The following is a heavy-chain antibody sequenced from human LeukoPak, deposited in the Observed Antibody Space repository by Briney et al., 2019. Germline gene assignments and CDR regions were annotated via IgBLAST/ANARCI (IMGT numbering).Heavy chain of an antibody. CDR2: IYYSGTT. CDR1: GGSISSYY. Sequence: PSETLSLTCTVSGGSISSYYWSWIRQPPGKGLEWIGYIYYSGTTNYNPSLKSRVTISVDMSKNQFSLKLTSVTAADTAVYYCARHSSRAFDIWGQGTMVTVSS. CDR3: ARHSSRAFDI. V-gene: IGHV4-59*08. J-gene: IGHJ3*02.